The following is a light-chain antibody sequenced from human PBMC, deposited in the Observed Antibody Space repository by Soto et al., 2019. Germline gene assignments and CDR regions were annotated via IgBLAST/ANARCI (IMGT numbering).Light chain of an antibody. CDR1: QSVRSN. CDR3: QRFNSDPPT. CDR2: GAS. J-gene: IGKJ1*01. Sequence: EIVMTQSPATLSMSPWERATLSCRASQSVRSNLAWYHQKPGQAPRLLIYGASTRATGIPARFSGSGSGTDFTLTISRLEPEDFATYYCQRFNSDPPTFGQGTKVDI. V-gene: IGKV3D-15*01.